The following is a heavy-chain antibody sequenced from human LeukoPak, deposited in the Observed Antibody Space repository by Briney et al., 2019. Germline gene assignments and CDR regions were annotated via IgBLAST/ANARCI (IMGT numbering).Heavy chain of an antibody. V-gene: IGHV3-30*02. D-gene: IGHD3-10*01. CDR2: IRNDGSNK. Sequence: GGSLRLSCAASGFTFSSYGMDWVRQAPGKGLEWVAFIRNDGSNKYYADSVKGRFTISRDNSKNTLYLEVISLTAEDTAVYYCAKDDAWLRFGEWSQGTLVTVSS. J-gene: IGHJ4*02. CDR3: AKDDAWLRFGE. CDR1: GFTFSSYG.